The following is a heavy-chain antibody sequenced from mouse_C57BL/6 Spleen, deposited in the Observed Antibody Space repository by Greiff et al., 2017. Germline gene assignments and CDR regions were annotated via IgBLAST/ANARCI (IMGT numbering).Heavy chain of an antibody. J-gene: IGHJ2*01. D-gene: IGHD1-1*02. Sequence: QVQLKQSGPELVKPGASVKISCKASGYAFSSSWMNWVKQRPGKGLEWIGRIYPGDGDTNYNGKFKGKATLTADKSSSTAYMQLSSLTSEDSAVCFCAWWDAYYFDYWGQGTTLTVSS. CDR2: IYPGDGDT. CDR1: GYAFSSSW. V-gene: IGHV1-82*01. CDR3: AWWDAYYFDY.